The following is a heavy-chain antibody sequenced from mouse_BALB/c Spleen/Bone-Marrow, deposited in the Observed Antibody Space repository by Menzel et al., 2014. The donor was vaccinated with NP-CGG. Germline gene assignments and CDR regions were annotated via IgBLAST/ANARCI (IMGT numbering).Heavy chain of an antibody. CDR3: ARDYYGSSYWYFDV. CDR2: ISNLAYSI. D-gene: IGHD1-1*01. CDR1: GFTFSDYG. V-gene: IGHV5-15*02. J-gene: IGHJ1*01. Sequence: EVQLVESGGGLVQPGGSRKLSWAASGFTFSDYGMAWVRQAPGKGPEWVAFISNLAYSIYYADTVTGRFTISRENAKNTLYLEMSSLRSEDTAMYYCARDYYGSSYWYFDVWGAGTTVTVSS.